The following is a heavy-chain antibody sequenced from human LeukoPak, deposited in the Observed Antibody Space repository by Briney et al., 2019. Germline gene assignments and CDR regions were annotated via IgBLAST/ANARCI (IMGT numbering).Heavy chain of an antibody. D-gene: IGHD3-16*01. CDR3: ARDYGGSDFDY. V-gene: IGHV3-23*01. J-gene: IGHJ4*02. CDR1: GFTFNTYA. CDR2: IRGDGATR. Sequence: PGGSLRLSCAASGFTFNTYAMTWVRQAPGKGLEWVSAIRGDGATRFYADSVKGRFTVSRDNAKNSLYLQINSLSAEDTAVYYCARDYGGSDFDYWGQGTLVTVSS.